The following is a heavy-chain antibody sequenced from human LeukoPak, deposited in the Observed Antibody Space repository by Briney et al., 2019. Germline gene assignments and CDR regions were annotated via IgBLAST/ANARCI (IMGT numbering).Heavy chain of an antibody. J-gene: IGHJ4*02. CDR1: GGSISSGGYS. D-gene: IGHD3-10*01. V-gene: IGHV4-30-2*01. CDR3: ARGLWFGEFTFDY. Sequence: SETLSLTCTVSGGSISSGGYSWSWIRQPPGKGLEWIGYIYHSGSTYYNPSLKSRVTISVDRSKNQFSLKLSSVTAADTAVYYCARGLWFGEFTFDYWGQGTLVTVSS. CDR2: IYHSGST.